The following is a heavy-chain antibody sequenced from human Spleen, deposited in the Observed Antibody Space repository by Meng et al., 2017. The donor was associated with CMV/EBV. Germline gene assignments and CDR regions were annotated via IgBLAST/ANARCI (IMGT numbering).Heavy chain of an antibody. Sequence: SRLTFRGYGMHGVRQAPGKGLEWVAVIWYDGSNKYYADSVKGRFTISRDNSKNTLYLQMNSLRAEDTAVYYCAKDGKWLQPLGYYFDYWGQGTLVRLL. V-gene: IGHV3-33*06. CDR1: RLTFRGYG. D-gene: IGHD5-24*01. CDR3: AKDGKWLQPLGYYFDY. J-gene: IGHJ4*02. CDR2: IWYDGSNK.